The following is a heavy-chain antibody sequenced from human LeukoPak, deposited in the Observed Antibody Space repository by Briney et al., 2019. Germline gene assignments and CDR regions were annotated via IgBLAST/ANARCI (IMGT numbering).Heavy chain of an antibody. D-gene: IGHD1-26*01. V-gene: IGHV4-39*01. CDR3: ARRVEWELPFDY. CDR2: IYYSGST. CDR1: GGSISSSSYY. J-gene: IGHJ4*02. Sequence: SATLSLTCSVSGGSISSSSYYWGWIRQPPGKGLEWIGSIYYSGSTYYNPSLKSRVTISVDTSKNQFSLKLSSVTAADTAVYYCARRVEWELPFDYWGQGTLVTVSS.